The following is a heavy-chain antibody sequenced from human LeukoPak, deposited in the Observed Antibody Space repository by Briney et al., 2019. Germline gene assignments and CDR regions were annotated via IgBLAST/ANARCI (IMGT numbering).Heavy chain of an antibody. D-gene: IGHD2-2*01. V-gene: IGHV4-39*01. CDR1: GGSISSSSYY. Sequence: SETLSLTCTVSGGSISSSSYYWGWIRQPPGKGLERIGSIYYSGSTYYNPSLKSRVTISVDTSKNQFSLKLSSVTAADTAVYYCARHQGSRDRGIDYWGQGTLVTVSS. J-gene: IGHJ4*02. CDR3: ARHQGSRDRGIDY. CDR2: IYYSGST.